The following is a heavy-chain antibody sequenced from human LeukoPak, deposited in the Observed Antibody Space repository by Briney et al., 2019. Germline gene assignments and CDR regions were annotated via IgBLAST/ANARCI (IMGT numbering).Heavy chain of an antibody. D-gene: IGHD3-10*01. CDR3: AREDHYYGSGSYSWFDP. V-gene: IGHV4-34*01. CDR1: GGSFSGYY. CDR2: INHSGST. Sequence: PSETLSLTRAVYGGSFSGYYWSWIRQPPGKGLEWIGEINHSGSTNYNPSLKSRVTISVDTSKNQFSLKLSSVTAADTAVYYCAREDHYYGSGSYSWFDPWGQGTLVTVSS. J-gene: IGHJ5*02.